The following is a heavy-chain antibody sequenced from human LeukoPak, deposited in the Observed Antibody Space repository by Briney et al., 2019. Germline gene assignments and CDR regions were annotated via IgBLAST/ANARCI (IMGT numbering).Heavy chain of an antibody. Sequence: PGGSLRLSCAASGFTVSSNYMSWVRQAPGKGLEWVSVIYSGGSTYYADSVKGRFTISRDNAKNSLYLQMNSLRAEDTAVYYCARECSSTSCYFDYWGQGTPVTVSS. CDR3: ARECSSTSCYFDY. CDR1: GFTVSSNY. J-gene: IGHJ4*02. D-gene: IGHD2-2*01. V-gene: IGHV3-53*01. CDR2: IYSGGST.